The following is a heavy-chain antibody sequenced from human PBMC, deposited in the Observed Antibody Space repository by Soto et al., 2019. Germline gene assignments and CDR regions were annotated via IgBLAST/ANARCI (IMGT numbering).Heavy chain of an antibody. CDR2: ISWNSGSI. Sequence: EVQLVESGGGLVQPGRSLRLSCAASGFTFDDYAMHWVRQAPGKGLEWVSGISWNSGSIGYADSVKGRFTISRDNAKNSLYLQMNSLRAEDTALYYCAKDGDCSGGSCYSVWFDYWGQGTLFTVSS. V-gene: IGHV3-9*01. CDR1: GFTFDDYA. D-gene: IGHD2-15*01. J-gene: IGHJ4*02. CDR3: AKDGDCSGGSCYSVWFDY.